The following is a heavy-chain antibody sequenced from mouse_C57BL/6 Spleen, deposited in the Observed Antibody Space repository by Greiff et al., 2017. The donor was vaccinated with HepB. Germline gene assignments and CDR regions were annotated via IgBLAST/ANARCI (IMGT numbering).Heavy chain of an antibody. J-gene: IGHJ2*01. CDR3: ARKRGLPYFDY. CDR2: IYPGDGDT. D-gene: IGHD2-2*01. Sequence: VQLQQSGAELVKPGASVKISCKASGYAFSSYWMNWVKQRPGKGLEWIGQIYPGDGDTNYHGKFKGKATLTADKSSSTAYMQLSSLTSEDSAVYFCARKRGLPYFDYWGQGATLTVSS. V-gene: IGHV1-80*01. CDR1: GYAFSSYW.